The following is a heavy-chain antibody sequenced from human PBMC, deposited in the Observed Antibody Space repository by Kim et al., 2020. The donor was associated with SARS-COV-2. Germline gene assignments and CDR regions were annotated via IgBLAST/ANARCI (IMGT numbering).Heavy chain of an antibody. V-gene: IGHV3-7*03. CDR3: VTSRTNYY. J-gene: IGHJ4*02. CDR1: GLTFSSYW. CDR2: IKQDGSQK. Sequence: RGSLRLSCEATGLTFSSYWMNWVRQAPGKGLEWVATIKQDGSQKYYVDSVKGRFTISRDNAKNSLYLQMNSLRVEDTAVYYCVTSRTNYYWGQGTLVTV. D-gene: IGHD2-2*01.